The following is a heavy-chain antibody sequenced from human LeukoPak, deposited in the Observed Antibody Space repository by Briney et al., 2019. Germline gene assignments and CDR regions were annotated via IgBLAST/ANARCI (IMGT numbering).Heavy chain of an antibody. J-gene: IGHJ3*02. CDR2: INPNSGGT. Sequence: ASVKVSCKASGYTFTGYYMHWVRQAPGQGLEWMGRINPNSGGTNYAQKFQGRVTMTRDTSISTAYMELSRLRSDDTAVYYCAVGVYCSGGSCYSAFDIWGQGTMVTVSS. CDR3: AVGVYCSGGSCYSAFDI. CDR1: GYTFTGYY. V-gene: IGHV1-2*06. D-gene: IGHD2-15*01.